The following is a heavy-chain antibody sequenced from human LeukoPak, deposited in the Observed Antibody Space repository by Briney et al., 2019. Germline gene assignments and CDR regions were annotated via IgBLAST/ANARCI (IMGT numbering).Heavy chain of an antibody. CDR1: GGSFSGYY. CDR2: INHSGST. J-gene: IGHJ4*02. V-gene: IGHV4-34*01. Sequence: SETLSLTCAVYGGSFSGYYWSWIRQPPGKGLEWIGEINHSGSTNYNPSLKSRVTISVDTSKNQFSLKLSSVTAADTAVYYCARGPALYCSSTSCYDLNFDYWGQGTLVTVSS. D-gene: IGHD2-2*01. CDR3: ARGPALYCSSTSCYDLNFDY.